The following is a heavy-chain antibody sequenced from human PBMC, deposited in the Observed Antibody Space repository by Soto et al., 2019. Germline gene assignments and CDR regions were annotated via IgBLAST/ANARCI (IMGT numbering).Heavy chain of an antibody. CDR1: GYSFTSYW. J-gene: IGHJ3*02. Sequence: PGESLKISCKGSGYSFTSYWIGWVRQIPGKGLEWMGIIYPGDSDTRYSPSFQGQVTISADKSISTAYRQWSSLKASDTAMYYCARPPAYYYDSSGYSGNAFDIWGQGTMVTVSS. CDR3: ARPPAYYYDSSGYSGNAFDI. D-gene: IGHD3-22*01. CDR2: IYPGDSDT. V-gene: IGHV5-51*01.